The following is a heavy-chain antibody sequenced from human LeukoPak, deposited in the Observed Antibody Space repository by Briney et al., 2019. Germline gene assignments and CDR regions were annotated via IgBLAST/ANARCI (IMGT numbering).Heavy chain of an antibody. Sequence: QPGGSLRLSCAASGFTFSPYSMNWVRQAPGKGLEWVSYISSSSSTIYYADSVKGRFTISRDDSKNTLYLHMNSLRAEDTAIYYCAKDTVVYGSGYNWFDPWGQGTLVTVSS. CDR3: AKDTVVYGSGYNWFDP. D-gene: IGHD3-10*01. CDR1: GFTFSPYS. J-gene: IGHJ5*02. CDR2: ISSSSSTI. V-gene: IGHV3-48*01.